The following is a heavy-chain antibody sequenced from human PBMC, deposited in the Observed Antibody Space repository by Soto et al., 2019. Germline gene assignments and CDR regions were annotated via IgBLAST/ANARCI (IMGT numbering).Heavy chain of an antibody. CDR3: AKDRATVTTTRLNWFDP. CDR1: GFTFSSYA. D-gene: IGHD4-4*01. Sequence: GALRLSCAASGFTFSSYAMSWVRQAPGKGLEWVSAISGSGGSTYYADSVKGRFTISRDNSKNTLYLQMNSLRAEDTAVYYCAKDRATVTTTRLNWFDPWGQGTLVTVSS. J-gene: IGHJ5*02. V-gene: IGHV3-23*01. CDR2: ISGSGGST.